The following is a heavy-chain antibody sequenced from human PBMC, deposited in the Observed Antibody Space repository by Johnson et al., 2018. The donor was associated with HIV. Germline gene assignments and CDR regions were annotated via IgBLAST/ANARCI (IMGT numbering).Heavy chain of an antibody. Sequence: QVQLVESGGGLVRPGESLRLSCVASGFTFSDSYMNWIRQAPGKGLEWIAYISSGGSGMNYADSVQGRFTVSRDNAKKSLYLQMDSLRVDDTAIYYCARDGRGLDAFDIWGQGTVVTVSS. CDR3: ARDGRGLDAFDI. J-gene: IGHJ3*02. D-gene: IGHD3/OR15-3a*01. V-gene: IGHV3-11*04. CDR1: GFTFSDSY. CDR2: ISSGGSGM.